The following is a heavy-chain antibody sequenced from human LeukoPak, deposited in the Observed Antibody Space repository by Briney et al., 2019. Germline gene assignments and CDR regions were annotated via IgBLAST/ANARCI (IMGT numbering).Heavy chain of an antibody. CDR3: ARDSRIQLWLR. Sequence: SETLSLTCTVSGGSISSSSYYWGWIRQPPGKGLEWIGSIYYSGSTYYNPSLKSRVTISVDTSKNQFSLKLSSVTAADTAVYYCARDSRIQLWLRWGQGTLVTVPS. CDR1: GGSISSSSYY. V-gene: IGHV4-39*07. CDR2: IYYSGST. J-gene: IGHJ4*02. D-gene: IGHD5-18*01.